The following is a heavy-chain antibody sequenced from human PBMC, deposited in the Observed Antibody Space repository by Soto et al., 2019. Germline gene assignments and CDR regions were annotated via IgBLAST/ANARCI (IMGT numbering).Heavy chain of an antibody. CDR3: ARDPQQLIVYFGY. V-gene: IGHV3-23*01. CDR2: MCDNGGTT. D-gene: IGHD6-13*01. CDR1: EHKLSNYA. J-gene: IGHJ4*02. Sequence: LRVSCAASEHKLSNYAISWVRQAPGQGLEWVSAMCDNGGTTYYTDSLKGRFTISRDNSKNTLYLHMNSLRAEATAVDYSARDPQQLIVYFGYWGQGTQVTVSS.